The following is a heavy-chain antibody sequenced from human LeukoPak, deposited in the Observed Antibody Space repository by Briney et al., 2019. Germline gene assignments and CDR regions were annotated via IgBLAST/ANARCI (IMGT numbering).Heavy chain of an antibody. Sequence: SGTLSLTCTVSGGSISSYYWSWIRQPPGKGLEWVGYIYYSGSTNDNPSLKSRVTISVDTSKTQFSLKLSSVTAADTAVYYCARDLTIAAAGTRWFDPWGQGTLVTVSS. CDR1: GGSISSYY. D-gene: IGHD6-13*01. CDR2: IYYSGST. J-gene: IGHJ5*02. CDR3: ARDLTIAAAGTRWFDP. V-gene: IGHV4-59*01.